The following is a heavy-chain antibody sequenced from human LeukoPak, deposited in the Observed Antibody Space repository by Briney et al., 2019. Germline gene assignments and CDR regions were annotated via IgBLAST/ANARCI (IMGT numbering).Heavy chain of an antibody. V-gene: IGHV3-33*06. CDR1: GFTFINYG. CDR3: AKDRDTAMEIEY. Sequence: GGSLRLSCEASGFTFINYGMHWVRRAPGMGLEWVAVVWYDGSNKYYADSVKGRFTISRDNSKNTLYLQMNSLRAEDTAVYYCAKDRDTAMEIEYWGQGTLVTVSS. CDR2: VWYDGSNK. J-gene: IGHJ4*02. D-gene: IGHD5-18*01.